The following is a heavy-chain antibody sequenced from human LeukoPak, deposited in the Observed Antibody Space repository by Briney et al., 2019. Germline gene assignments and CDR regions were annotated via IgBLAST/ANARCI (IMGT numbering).Heavy chain of an antibody. CDR1: GGSISSSSYY. V-gene: IGHV4-39*01. J-gene: IGHJ4*02. D-gene: IGHD4-17*01. CDR2: IYYSGST. CDR3: ARHFTGDYGDYSYFDY. Sequence: SETLSLTCTVSGGSISSSSYYWGWIRQPPGKGLEWIGSIYYSGSTYYNPSLKSRVTISADTSKNQFSLKLSSVTAADTAVYYCARHFTGDYGDYSYFDYWGQGTLVTVSS.